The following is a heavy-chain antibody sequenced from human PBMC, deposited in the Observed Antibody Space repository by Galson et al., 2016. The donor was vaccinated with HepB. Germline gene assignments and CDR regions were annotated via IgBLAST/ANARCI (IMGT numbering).Heavy chain of an antibody. CDR2: INQGGSDR. CDR3: ARRLDTQGRIGGWAWGMDV. Sequence: SLRLSCAASGFTFNSYWMSWVRQAPGKGLEWLANINQGGSDRKYVDSVMGRFTISRDNAKNSLYLQMNSLTTEDTAVYFCARRLDTQGRIGGWAWGMDVWDQGTTVTVSS. V-gene: IGHV3-7*01. D-gene: IGHD3-10*01. CDR1: GFTFNSYW. J-gene: IGHJ6*02.